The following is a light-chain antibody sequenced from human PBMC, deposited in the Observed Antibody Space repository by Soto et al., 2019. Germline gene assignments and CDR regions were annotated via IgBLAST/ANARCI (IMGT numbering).Light chain of an antibody. CDR3: ASWDDSLSSHV. CDR1: TSNIGGNT. Sequence: QSVLTQPPSASGTPGQRVTISCSGSTSNIGGNTVTWYQQFPGAAPRLLIHSNDQRPSGVPDRFSGSKSGTSASLALSGLQSEDEADYYCASWDDSLSSHVFGGGTKVTVL. V-gene: IGLV1-44*01. CDR2: SND. J-gene: IGLJ1*01.